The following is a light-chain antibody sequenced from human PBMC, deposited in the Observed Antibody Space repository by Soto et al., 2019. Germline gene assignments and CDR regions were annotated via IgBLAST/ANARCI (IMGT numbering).Light chain of an antibody. CDR3: CSFAGTGTFGGYV. CDR2: EGT. CDR1: TSDVGSYHL. V-gene: IGLV2-23*03. Sequence: QSALAQPASVSVSPGQSVTISCTGTTSDVGSYHLVSWYQQHPGKAPKLMIYEGTKRPSGVSNRFSGSKSGITASLTISGLQPEDEADYYCCSFAGTGTFGGYVFGTGTKLTVL. J-gene: IGLJ1*01.